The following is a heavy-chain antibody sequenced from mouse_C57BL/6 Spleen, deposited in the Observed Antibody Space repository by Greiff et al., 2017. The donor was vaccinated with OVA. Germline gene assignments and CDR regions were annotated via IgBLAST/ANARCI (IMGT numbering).Heavy chain of an antibody. Sequence: EVKLVESGGGLVKPGGSLKLSCAASGFTFSNYAMSWVRQTPEKRLEWVATISDGGSYTYYPDNVKGRFTISRDNAKNTLYLQMSHLKSEDTAMYYCARERRVDWYFDVWGTGTTVTVSS. CDR3: ARERRVDWYFDV. CDR2: ISDGGSYT. CDR1: GFTFSNYA. J-gene: IGHJ1*03. V-gene: IGHV5-4*01. D-gene: IGHD1-1*01.